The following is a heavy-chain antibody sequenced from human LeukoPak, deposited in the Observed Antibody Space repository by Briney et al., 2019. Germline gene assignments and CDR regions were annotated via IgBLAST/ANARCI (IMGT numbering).Heavy chain of an antibody. CDR2: ISSNGGST. CDR3: ARLRSYDSSGYYAFDI. Sequence: PGGSLRLSCAASGFTVSSNYMSWVRQAPGKGLEYVSAISSNGGSTYYANSVKGRFTISRDNSKNTLYLQMGSLRAEDMAVYYCARLRSYDSSGYYAFDIWGQGTMVTVSS. D-gene: IGHD3-22*01. V-gene: IGHV3-64*01. CDR1: GFTVSSNY. J-gene: IGHJ3*02.